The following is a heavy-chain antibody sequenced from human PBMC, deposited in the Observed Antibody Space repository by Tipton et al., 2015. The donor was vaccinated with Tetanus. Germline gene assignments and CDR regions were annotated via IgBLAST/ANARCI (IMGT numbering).Heavy chain of an antibody. V-gene: IGHV1-18*01. CDR2: ISPFNENV. D-gene: IGHD3/OR15-3a*01. Sequence: QLVQSGAEVKKPGASVKVSCKASGYTFTHYGVNWVRQAPGQGLAWMGWISPFNENVNYAEKFQGILTMTTDRSTATVYMDLRSLRSGDTAVYYCARGRGLGPHEYFERWGQGTLVPVSS. CDR3: ARGRGLGPHEYFER. J-gene: IGHJ5*02. CDR1: GYTFTHYG.